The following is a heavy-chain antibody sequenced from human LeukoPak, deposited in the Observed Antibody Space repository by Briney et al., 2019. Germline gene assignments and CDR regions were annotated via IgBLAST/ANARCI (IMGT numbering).Heavy chain of an antibody. V-gene: IGHV1-2*02. CDR1: GYTFTDYY. CDR2: ISAKSGVT. CDR3: ERGIRRTYYYYGMDV. Sequence: ASVKVSCKTSGYTFTDYYVHWVRQAPGQGLEWMGWISAKSGVTDYAQKFQGRVTLTRDTSISTTYMELSRLTSDDTAVYYCERGIRRTYYYYGMDVWGQGTTVIVSS. D-gene: IGHD3-10*01. J-gene: IGHJ6*02.